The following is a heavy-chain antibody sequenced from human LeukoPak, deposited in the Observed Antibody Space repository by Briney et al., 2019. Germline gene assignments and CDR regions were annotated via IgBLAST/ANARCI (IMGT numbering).Heavy chain of an antibody. CDR2: ITWDGGTT. J-gene: IGHJ4*02. D-gene: IGHD5-18*01. CDR1: GFTFDDYT. V-gene: IGHV3-43*01. Sequence: PGGSLRLSCAASGFTFDDYTMHWVRQAPGTGLEWVSLITWDGGTTYYADSVKGRFTIPRDRSTNSLYLQMNNLRSEDTALYYCAKDLGSYYSNSYFRGFDSWGQGTLVTVSS. CDR3: AKDLGSYYSNSYFRGFDS.